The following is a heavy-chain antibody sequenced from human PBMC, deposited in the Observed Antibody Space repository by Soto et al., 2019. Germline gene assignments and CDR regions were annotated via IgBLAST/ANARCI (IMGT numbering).Heavy chain of an antibody. CDR3: ARDRGNWFDP. Sequence: PVGSLRLSCAASGFTFNNYAINWVRQSPGKGLVWVSRINSDGSSTSYADSVKGRFTISRDNAKNTLYLQMNSLRAEDTAVYYCARDRGNWFDPWGQGTLVTVSS. V-gene: IGHV3-74*01. CDR2: INSDGSST. CDR1: GFTFNNYA. D-gene: IGHD3-10*01. J-gene: IGHJ5*02.